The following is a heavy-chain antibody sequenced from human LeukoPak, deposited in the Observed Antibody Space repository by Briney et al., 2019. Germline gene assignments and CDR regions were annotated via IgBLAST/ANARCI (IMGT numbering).Heavy chain of an antibody. D-gene: IGHD6-19*01. V-gene: IGHV3-74*01. CDR3: ARDMDSSGWNYYYGMDV. Sequence: GGSLRLSCAAAGFTFSSYWMHWVRQAPGKGLVWVSRINSDGSSTSYADSVKGRFTISRDNAKNTLYLQMNSLRAEDTAVYYCARDMDSSGWNYYYGMDVWGQGTTVTVSS. J-gene: IGHJ6*02. CDR2: INSDGSST. CDR1: GFTFSSYW.